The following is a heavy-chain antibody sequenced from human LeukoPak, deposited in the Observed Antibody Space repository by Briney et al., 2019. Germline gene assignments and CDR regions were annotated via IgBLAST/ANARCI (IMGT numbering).Heavy chain of an antibody. J-gene: IGHJ3*02. CDR1: TFTLSKYW. D-gene: IGHD6-13*01. Sequence: AGGSLRLSCAASTFTLSKYWMTWVRQAPGKGLEWVANIKKEDGSEKNYVASVKGRFTISRDNAKNSLYLQMNSLRAEDTAVYYCARDALADSSSWPAPDAFDIWGQGTMVTVSS. V-gene: IGHV3-7*01. CDR3: ARDALADSSSWPAPDAFDI. CDR2: IKKEDGSEK.